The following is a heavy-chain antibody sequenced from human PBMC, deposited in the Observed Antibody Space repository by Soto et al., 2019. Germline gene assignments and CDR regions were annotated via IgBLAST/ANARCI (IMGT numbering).Heavy chain of an antibody. J-gene: IGHJ4*02. V-gene: IGHV1-46*01. D-gene: IGHD2-2*01. CDR1: GYTFTSYY. CDR3: ARRGACISTSCSLDY. CDR2: INPSGGST. Sequence: ASVKVSCKASGYTFTSYYMHWMRQAPGQGLEWMGIINPSGGSTTYAQKFQGRVTMTRDTSTSTVYMELSSLRSEDTAVYYCARRGACISTSCSLDYWGQGTLVTVSS.